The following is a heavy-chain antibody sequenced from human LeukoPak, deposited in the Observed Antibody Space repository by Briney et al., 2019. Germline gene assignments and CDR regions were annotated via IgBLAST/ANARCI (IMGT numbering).Heavy chain of an antibody. CDR2: ISGYNGNT. Sequence: GASVKVSCKASGYTFTSYGISWVRQAPGQGLEWMGWISGYNGNTKKAQKLQGRVTMTTDTSTSTAYMELRSLRSDDTAVYYCARDLKMGYSSGRYSWGTGSSNDYWGQGTLVTVSS. CDR3: ARDLKMGYSSGRYSWGTGSSNDY. V-gene: IGHV1-18*01. CDR1: GYTFTSYG. D-gene: IGHD6-19*01. J-gene: IGHJ4*02.